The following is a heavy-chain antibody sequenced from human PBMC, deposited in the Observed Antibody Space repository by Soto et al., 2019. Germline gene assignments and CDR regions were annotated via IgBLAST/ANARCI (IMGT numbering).Heavy chain of an antibody. CDR1: GGSISSGGYY. Sequence: PSETLSLTCTVSGGSISSGGYYWSWIRQHPGKGLEWIGYIYYSGSTYYNPSLKSRVTISVDTSKNQFSLKLSSVTAADTAVYYCARDRATRSEDAFDIWGQGTMVTVSS. CDR3: ARDRATRSEDAFDI. CDR2: IYYSGST. V-gene: IGHV4-31*03. J-gene: IGHJ3*02.